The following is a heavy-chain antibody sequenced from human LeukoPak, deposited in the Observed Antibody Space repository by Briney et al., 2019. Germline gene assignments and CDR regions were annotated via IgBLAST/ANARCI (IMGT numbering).Heavy chain of an antibody. V-gene: IGHV3-23*01. Sequence: GGSLRLSCAASGFTFSSYAMSWVRQAPGKGLEWVSAISGSGGSTYYADSVKGRFTVSRDNSKNTLYLRMNSLRAEDTAVYYCVRGAYSSSWLNFDYWGQGTLVTVSS. J-gene: IGHJ4*02. CDR3: VRGAYSSSWLNFDY. CDR2: ISGSGGST. D-gene: IGHD6-13*01. CDR1: GFTFSSYA.